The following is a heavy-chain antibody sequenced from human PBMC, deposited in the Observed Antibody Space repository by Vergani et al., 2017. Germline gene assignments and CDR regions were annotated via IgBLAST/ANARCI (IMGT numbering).Heavy chain of an antibody. CDR2: IHPADSDT. CDR3: ARLYGRDSSGSKYFDY. D-gene: IGHD3-22*01. CDR1: GYSFTKYW. Sequence: EVQLVQSGAEVKKPGESLKISCQISGYSFTKYWIAWVRQMPGKGLEWMGIIHPADSDTRYSPSFQGQVTISVDKSISTAYLQRSSLRASDSAMYYCARLYGRDSSGSKYFDYWGQGTLVTVSS. V-gene: IGHV5-51*01. J-gene: IGHJ4*02.